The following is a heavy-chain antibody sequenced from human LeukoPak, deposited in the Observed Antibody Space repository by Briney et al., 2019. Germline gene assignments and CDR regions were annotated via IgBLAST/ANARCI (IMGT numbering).Heavy chain of an antibody. D-gene: IGHD7-27*01. Sequence: VASVKVSCKASGGTFSSYAISWVRQAPGQGLEWMGGIFPIFATANYAQKFQDRVTVTADESTSTAYMELSSLRSEDTAVYYCARGGALGIYYFDYWGQGTLVTVSS. V-gene: IGHV1-69*01. CDR3: ARGGALGIYYFDY. CDR2: IFPIFATA. CDR1: GGTFSSYA. J-gene: IGHJ4*02.